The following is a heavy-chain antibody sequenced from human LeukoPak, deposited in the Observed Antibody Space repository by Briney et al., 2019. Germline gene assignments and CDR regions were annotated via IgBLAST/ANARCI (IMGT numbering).Heavy chain of an antibody. CDR1: GGSISGSSYY. Sequence: SETLSLTCTVSGGSISGSSYYWGWIRQPPGKGLEWIGSIYYSGNTYYNPSLKSRVTISVDTSKNQFSLKLSSVTAADTAVYYCARDTGGGDHDYYYYMDVWGKGTTVTVSS. D-gene: IGHD4-17*01. CDR3: ARDTGGGDHDYYYYMDV. J-gene: IGHJ6*03. V-gene: IGHV4-39*07. CDR2: IYYSGNT.